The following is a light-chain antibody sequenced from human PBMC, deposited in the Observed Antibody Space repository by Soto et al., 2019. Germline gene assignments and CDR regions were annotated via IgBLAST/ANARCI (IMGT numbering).Light chain of an antibody. Sequence: QSVLTQPPSASGTPGQRVTISCSGTSSNIGTYTVNWYQQLPGTAPKLLIYADYQRPSGVPDRFSGSKSGTSASLAINGLHSEDEADYYCASWDDNPNGGVFGGGTKVTDL. V-gene: IGLV1-44*01. CDR2: ADY. CDR1: SSNIGTYT. CDR3: ASWDDNPNGGV. J-gene: IGLJ3*02.